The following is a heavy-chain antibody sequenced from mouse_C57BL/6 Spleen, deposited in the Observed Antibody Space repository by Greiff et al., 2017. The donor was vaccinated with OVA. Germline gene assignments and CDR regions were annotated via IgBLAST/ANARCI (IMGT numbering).Heavy chain of an antibody. Sequence: EVKLMESGEGLVKPGGSLKLSCAASGFTFSSYAMSWVRQTPEKRLEWVAYISSGGDYIYYADTVKGRFTISRDNARNTLYLQMSSLKSEDTAMYYCTRARVGGDFDYWGQGTTLTVSS. J-gene: IGHJ2*01. D-gene: IGHD1-1*01. CDR3: TRARVGGDFDY. CDR1: GFTFSSYA. V-gene: IGHV5-9-1*02. CDR2: ISSGGDYI.